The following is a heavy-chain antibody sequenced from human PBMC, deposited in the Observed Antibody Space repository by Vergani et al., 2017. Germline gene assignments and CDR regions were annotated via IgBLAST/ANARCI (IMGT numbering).Heavy chain of an antibody. CDR1: GFTFSSAW. CDR3: TTPTKWELRYYIDY. CDR2: IRPKTDGETT. D-gene: IGHD3-9*01. J-gene: IGHJ4*02. Sequence: EVQPVESGGGLVKPGGSLRLSCTTSGFTFSSAWMSLVRQAPGKGLEWVARIRPKTDGETTDYAAPVKGRFTISRDDSKNTLYLQMISLKTEDTAVYYCTTPTKWELRYYIDYWGQGTLVTVAS. V-gene: IGHV3-15*01.